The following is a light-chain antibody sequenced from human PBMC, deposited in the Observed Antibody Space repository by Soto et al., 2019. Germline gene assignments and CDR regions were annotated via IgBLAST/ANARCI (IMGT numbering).Light chain of an antibody. CDR2: GAF. J-gene: IGKJ1*01. V-gene: IGKV3-15*01. CDR1: QSVTNY. Sequence: EIILTQSPVTLSVSPGERATLSCRASQSVTNYLAWYQQKPGQAPSLLIYGAFTRATGIPARFSGTGSGTEFTLTISSLQSEDFALYYCQQYNDWPLTFGQGTKVDIK. CDR3: QQYNDWPLT.